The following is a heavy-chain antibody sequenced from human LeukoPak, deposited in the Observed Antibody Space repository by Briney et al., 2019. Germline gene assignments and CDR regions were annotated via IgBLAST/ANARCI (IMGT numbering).Heavy chain of an antibody. CDR2: IWYDGSNK. CDR3: ARDRTSYGGNSGAFDI. Sequence: PGGSLRLSCAASGFTFSSYGMHWVRQAPGKGLEWVAVIWYDGSNKYYADSVKGRFTISRDDSKNTLYLQMNSQRAEDTAVYYCARDRTSYGGNSGAFDIWGQGTMVTVSS. V-gene: IGHV3-33*01. D-gene: IGHD4-23*01. CDR1: GFTFSSYG. J-gene: IGHJ3*02.